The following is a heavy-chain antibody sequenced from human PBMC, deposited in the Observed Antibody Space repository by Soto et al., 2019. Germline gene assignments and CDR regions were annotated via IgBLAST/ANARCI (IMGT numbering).Heavy chain of an antibody. CDR3: ARNYYDYVWGSSAYYFDY. V-gene: IGHV1-69*06. J-gene: IGHJ4*02. CDR2: IIPIFGTA. D-gene: IGHD3-16*01. Sequence: QVQLVQSGAEVKKPGSSVKVSCKASGGTFSSYAISWVRQAPGQGLGWMGGIIPIFGTANYAQKFQGRVTITADKSTSTAYMELSSLRSEDTAVYYCARNYYDYVWGSSAYYFDYWGQGTLVTVSS. CDR1: GGTFSSYA.